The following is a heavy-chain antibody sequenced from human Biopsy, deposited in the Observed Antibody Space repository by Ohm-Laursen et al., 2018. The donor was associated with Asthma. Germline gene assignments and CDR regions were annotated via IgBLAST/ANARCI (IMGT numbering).Heavy chain of an antibody. CDR1: GGSVSSGSYY. D-gene: IGHD3-10*01. J-gene: IGHJ4*02. CDR3: ARERAGYYGSGSYLGY. V-gene: IGHV4-61*01. CDR2: IYYSGST. Sequence: GTLSLTCSVSGGSVSSGSYYWSWIRQPPGKGLEWIGYIYYSGSTNYNPSLKSRVTISVDTSKNQFSLKLSSVTAADTAVYYCARERAGYYGSGSYLGYWGQGTLVTVSS.